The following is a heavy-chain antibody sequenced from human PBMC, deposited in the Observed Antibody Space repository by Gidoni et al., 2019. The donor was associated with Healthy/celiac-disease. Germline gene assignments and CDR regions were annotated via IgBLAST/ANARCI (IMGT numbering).Heavy chain of an antibody. V-gene: IGHV3-23*01. CDR3: AGNGAGRGVVVAATLYY. CDR2: ISGSGSST. Sequence: EVQPLAPGRGLVQPARYLRFLVAPAGPPPRTRAMSGVRQAPGNGLEWGSAISGSGSSTYYADSLKDRFTISRDNSKNAMYLQMNSLRAGDTAVDYCAGNGAGRGVVVAATLYYWGQGTLVTVSS. J-gene: IGHJ4*02. D-gene: IGHD2-15*01. CDR1: GPPPRTRA.